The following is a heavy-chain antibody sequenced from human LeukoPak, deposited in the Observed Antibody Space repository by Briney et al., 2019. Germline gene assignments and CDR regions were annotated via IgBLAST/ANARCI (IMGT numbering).Heavy chain of an antibody. CDR3: ARATTGLAYSGSYVVYFDY. CDR2: INPNSGGT. D-gene: IGHD1-26*01. Sequence: GASVKVSCKASGYTFTGYYMHWVRQAPGQGLEWMGWINPNSGGTNYAQKFQGRVTMTRDTSISTAYMELSRLRSDDTAVYYCARATTGLAYSGSYVVYFDYWGQGTLVTVSS. J-gene: IGHJ4*02. V-gene: IGHV1-2*02. CDR1: GYTFTGYY.